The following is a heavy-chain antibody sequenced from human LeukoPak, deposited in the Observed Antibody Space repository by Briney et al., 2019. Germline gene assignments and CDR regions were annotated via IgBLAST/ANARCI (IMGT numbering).Heavy chain of an antibody. V-gene: IGHV4-38-2*01. Sequence: SETLSLTCAVSGYSLSRGYYWGWIRQPPGKGLEWIGSIYHSGSTYYNPSLKSRVTISVDTSKNQFSLKLSSVTAADTAVYYCARQEYDFWSGYYIDYFDYWGQGTLVTVSS. J-gene: IGHJ4*02. D-gene: IGHD3-3*01. CDR1: GYSLSRGYY. CDR2: IYHSGST. CDR3: ARQEYDFWSGYYIDYFDY.